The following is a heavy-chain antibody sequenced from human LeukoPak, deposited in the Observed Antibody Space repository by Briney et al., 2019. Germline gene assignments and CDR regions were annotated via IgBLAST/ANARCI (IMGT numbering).Heavy chain of an antibody. CDR3: ARVSGPGMNEYYHL. CDR2: INDDGSFR. CDR1: GITFSGAW. D-gene: IGHD3-10*01. J-gene: IGHJ1*01. Sequence: PGGSLRLSCAASGITFSGAWMHWVRQVPGKGLVWVSRINDDGSFRRYANSVKGRFTISRDNAKNTLFLQMDSLRAEDTAVYYCARVSGPGMNEYYHLWGQGTLVTVSS. V-gene: IGHV3-74*01.